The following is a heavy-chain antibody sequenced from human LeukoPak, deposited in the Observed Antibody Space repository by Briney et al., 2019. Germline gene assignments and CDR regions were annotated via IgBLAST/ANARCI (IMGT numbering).Heavy chain of an antibody. J-gene: IGHJ6*03. CDR3: AISLYCSSTSCYGDYYYYYMDV. D-gene: IGHD2-2*01. V-gene: IGHV3-21*01. CDR2: ISSSSSYI. Sequence: GGSLRLSCAASGFTFSSYSMNWVRQAPGKGLEWVSSISSSSSYIYYADSVKGRFTISSDNAKNSLYLQMNSLRAEDTAVYYCAISLYCSSTSCYGDYYYYYMDVWGKGTTVTVSS. CDR1: GFTFSSYS.